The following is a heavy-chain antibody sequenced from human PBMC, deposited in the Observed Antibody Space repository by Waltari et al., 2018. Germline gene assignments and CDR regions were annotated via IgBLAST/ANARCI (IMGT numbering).Heavy chain of an antibody. CDR1: GGSISSGGYS. J-gene: IGHJ2*01. CDR3: ARVAYSYGSATSIYFDL. V-gene: IGHV4-30-2*01. CDR2: IYHSGST. D-gene: IGHD5-18*01. Sequence: QLQLQESGSGLVKPSQTLSLTCAVSGGSISSGGYSWSWIRQPPGKGLEWIGYIYHSGSTDDYPSLKSRVTISVDRSKNQFSLKLSSVTAADTAVYYCARVAYSYGSATSIYFDLWGRGTLVTVSS.